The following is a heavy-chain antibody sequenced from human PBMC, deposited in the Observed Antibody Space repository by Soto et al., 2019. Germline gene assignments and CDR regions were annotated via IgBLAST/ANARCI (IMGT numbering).Heavy chain of an antibody. J-gene: IGHJ4*02. CDR2: IIPILDIA. Sequence: QVQLLQSGTEVKQPGSSAKVSCRASGGNFNTYPISWVRQAPGQGLEWLGRIIPILDIASYAQKFQGRVNITADKATNTVYMELSSLRSEDTAVYFCARSLGPCTGSGCRDYWGQGTLVSVSP. CDR1: GGNFNTYP. V-gene: IGHV1-69*04. CDR3: ARSLGPCTGSGCRDY. D-gene: IGHD2-8*02.